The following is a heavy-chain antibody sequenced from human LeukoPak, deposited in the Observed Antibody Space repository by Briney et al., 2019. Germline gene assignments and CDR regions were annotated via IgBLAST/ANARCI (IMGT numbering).Heavy chain of an antibody. V-gene: IGHV4-59*08. CDR2: IYHSGST. D-gene: IGHD2-21*02. Sequence: PSETLSLTCTVSGGSISPYSWSWIRQSPVKGLEWLGHIYHSGSTSYNPSLQSGVTISVDTSKNQFSLRLSSVTAADTAVYYCARRPGGDRYYFNYWGRGTLVTVSS. J-gene: IGHJ4*02. CDR1: GGSISPYS. CDR3: ARRPGGDRYYFNY.